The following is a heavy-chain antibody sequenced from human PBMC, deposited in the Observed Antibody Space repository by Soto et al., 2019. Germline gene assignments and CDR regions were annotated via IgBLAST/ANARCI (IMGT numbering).Heavy chain of an antibody. J-gene: IGHJ3*02. Sequence: SETLSLTCTVSGGPISGYYWGWIRQAPGKGRGWIGYIYYSGSTNYNPSLKSRVTISVDTSKNQFSLKLSSVTAADTAVYYCARDMRGDYIWGSYRYLAFDIWGQGTMVTVSS. CDR2: IYYSGST. V-gene: IGHV4-59*01. D-gene: IGHD3-16*02. CDR1: GGPISGYY. CDR3: ARDMRGDYIWGSYRYLAFDI.